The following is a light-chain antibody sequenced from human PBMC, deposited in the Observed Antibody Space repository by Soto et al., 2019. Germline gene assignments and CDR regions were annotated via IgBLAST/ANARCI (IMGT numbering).Light chain of an antibody. J-gene: IGKJ2*01. V-gene: IGKV3-20*01. Sequence: EIVLTQSPGTLSLSPGERATLSCRASQSVRSSYLAWFQQKPGQAPRLLIYGASSRATGIPDRFSGSESGTDFTLPTSKLEPEDVAVDYCQQYGSTPKTFGQGTKLEIK. CDR1: QSVRSSY. CDR2: GAS. CDR3: QQYGSTPKT.